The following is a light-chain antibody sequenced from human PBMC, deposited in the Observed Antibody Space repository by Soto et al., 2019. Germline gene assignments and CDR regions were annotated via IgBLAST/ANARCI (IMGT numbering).Light chain of an antibody. J-gene: IGKJ4*01. CDR3: QQHSRSIT. V-gene: IGKV3-20*01. CDR1: QSVNNNY. CDR2: GAS. Sequence: TLSLSPGERATLSCRASQSVNNNYLAWYQQKPGQSPRLLIYGASIRATAIPDRFSGSGSGTDFTLTISRLEPEDSAVYYCQQHSRSITFGGGTKVDIK.